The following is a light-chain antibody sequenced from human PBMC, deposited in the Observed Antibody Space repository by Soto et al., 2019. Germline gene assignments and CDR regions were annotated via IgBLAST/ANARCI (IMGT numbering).Light chain of an antibody. CDR3: QQRSNSGALT. CDR2: DAS. V-gene: IGKV3-11*01. Sequence: EIVLTQSPATLSLSPGERATLSCRASQSVSSYLAWYQQKPGQAPRLLIYDASNRATGIAARFSGSGSGTDFTLTISSLEPEDFAVYYSQQRSNSGALTFGGGTKVEIK. J-gene: IGKJ4*01. CDR1: QSVSSY.